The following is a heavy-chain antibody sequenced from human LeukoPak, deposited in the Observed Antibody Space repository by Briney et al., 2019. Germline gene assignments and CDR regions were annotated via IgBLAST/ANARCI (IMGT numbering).Heavy chain of an antibody. CDR3: ARAYDSSGYWPEYFHH. CDR1: GFAVSNNY. V-gene: IGHV3-53*04. D-gene: IGHD3-22*01. J-gene: IGHJ1*01. Sequence: HAGGSLRLSCAASGFAVSNNYMSWVRQAPGKGLEWVSIIYGGGSTYYADSVNGRFTISGHNSKNTLFLQMNSLRTEDTAVYYCARAYDSSGYWPEYFHHWGQGTLVTVSS. CDR2: IYGGGST.